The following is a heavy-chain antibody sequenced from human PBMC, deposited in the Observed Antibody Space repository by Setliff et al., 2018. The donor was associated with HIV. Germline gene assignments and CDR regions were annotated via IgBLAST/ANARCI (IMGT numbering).Heavy chain of an antibody. V-gene: IGHV1-69*05. J-gene: IGHJ4*02. Sequence: SVKVSCKASGGTFSSSTISWVRQAPGQGLEWMGGIIPLFSKENSAQKFQGRVTITTDESTSTAYMELSSLRSEDTAVYYCARDSRYSSGSYYTANSLDYWGQGTLVTVSS. D-gene: IGHD3-10*01. CDR2: IIPLFSKE. CDR1: GGTFSSST. CDR3: ARDSRYSSGSYYTANSLDY.